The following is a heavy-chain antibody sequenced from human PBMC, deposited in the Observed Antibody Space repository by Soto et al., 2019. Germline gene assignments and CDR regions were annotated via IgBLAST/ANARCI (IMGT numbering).Heavy chain of an antibody. J-gene: IGHJ2*01. CDR3: ARDRANYDNSGYPWFFDL. CDR2: IWSDGSNK. V-gene: IGHV3-33*01. D-gene: IGHD3-22*01. Sequence: GGSLRLSCVASGLSFSTHVMHWVRQSPGKGLDWVGVIWSDGSNKYYAESVKGRFTISRDNTKNTLYLQMDSLRAEDTAVYYCARDRANYDNSGYPWFFDLWGRGTLVTVSS. CDR1: GLSFSTHV.